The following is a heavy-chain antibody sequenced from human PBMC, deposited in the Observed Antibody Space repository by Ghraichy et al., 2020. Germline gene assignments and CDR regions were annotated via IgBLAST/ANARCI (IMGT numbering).Heavy chain of an antibody. D-gene: IGHD1-26*01. CDR3: ARDSGSSGHDWYFDL. V-gene: IGHV4-59*01. J-gene: IGHJ2*01. CDR2: IYYSGST. Sequence: SETLSLTCTVSGGSISSYYWSWIRQPPGKGLEWIGYIYYSGSTNYNPSLKSRVTISVDTSKNQFSLKLSSVTAADTAVYYCARDSGSSGHDWYFDLWGRGTLVTVSS. CDR1: GGSISSYY.